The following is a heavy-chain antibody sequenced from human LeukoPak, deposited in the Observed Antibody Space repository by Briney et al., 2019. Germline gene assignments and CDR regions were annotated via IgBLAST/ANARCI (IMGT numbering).Heavy chain of an antibody. CDR2: ISTDGSTT. CDR1: GFTFSTYW. Sequence: GGSLRLSCAASGFTFSTYWMHWVRQVPGKGPVWVSRISTDGSTTTYADSVKGRFTISRDNAKNTLYLQMNSLRAEDTAVYHCARGTNGYNYGYLDYWGQGTLVTVSS. V-gene: IGHV3-74*01. D-gene: IGHD5-24*01. J-gene: IGHJ4*02. CDR3: ARGTNGYNYGYLDY.